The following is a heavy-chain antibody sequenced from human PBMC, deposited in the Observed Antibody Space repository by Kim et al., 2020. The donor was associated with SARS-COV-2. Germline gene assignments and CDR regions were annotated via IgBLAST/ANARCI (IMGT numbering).Heavy chain of an antibody. V-gene: IGHV3-21*01. CDR2: SYI. Sequence: SYIYYADSVKGRFTISRDNAKNSLYLQMNSLRAEDTAVYYCARDLGYDSEADWFDPWGQGTLVTVSS. CDR3: ARDLGYDSEADWFDP. D-gene: IGHD5-12*01. J-gene: IGHJ5*02.